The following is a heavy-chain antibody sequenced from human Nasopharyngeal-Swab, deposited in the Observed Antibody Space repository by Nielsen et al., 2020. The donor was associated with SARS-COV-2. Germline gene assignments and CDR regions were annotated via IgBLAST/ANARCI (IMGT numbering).Heavy chain of an antibody. CDR3: ARVDVHDAFDV. CDR2: ISYDGSNK. Sequence: GESLKISCAASGFTFSSYAMHWVRQAPGKGLEWVAVISYDGSNKYYADSVKGRFTISRDNSKNTLYLQMNSLRAEDTAVYYCARVDVHDAFDVWGQGTVVTVSS. CDR1: GFTFSSYA. D-gene: IGHD3-16*01. J-gene: IGHJ3*01. V-gene: IGHV3-30*04.